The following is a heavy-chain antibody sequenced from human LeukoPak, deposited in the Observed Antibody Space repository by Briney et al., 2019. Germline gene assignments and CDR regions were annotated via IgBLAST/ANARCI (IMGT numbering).Heavy chain of an antibody. CDR1: GFIFSNYW. V-gene: IGHV3-74*01. CDR2: INSDGSNT. J-gene: IGHJ4*02. CDR3: ARVGSTTDY. D-gene: IGHD2/OR15-2a*01. Sequence: PGGSLRLSCAASGFIFSNYWIHWVRQAPGKGLVWVSRINSDGSNTIYADSVKGRFTIYRDNAKNTLYLQMNNLRAEDTAVYYCARVGSTTDYWSQGTPVTVSS.